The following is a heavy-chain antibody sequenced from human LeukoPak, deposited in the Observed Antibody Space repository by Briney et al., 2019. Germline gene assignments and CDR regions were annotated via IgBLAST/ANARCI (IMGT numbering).Heavy chain of an antibody. V-gene: IGHV4-4*07. J-gene: IGHJ4*02. CDR3: TRGAGWLIDY. Sequence: SETLSLTCTVSGGSISSYYWSWIRQPAGKGLEWIGRIYTSGSTNHNPSLKSRVTISVDTSKNQFSLKLSSVTTADTAVYYCTRGAGWLIDYWGQGILVTVSS. CDR1: GGSISSYY. CDR2: IYTSGST. D-gene: IGHD3-16*01.